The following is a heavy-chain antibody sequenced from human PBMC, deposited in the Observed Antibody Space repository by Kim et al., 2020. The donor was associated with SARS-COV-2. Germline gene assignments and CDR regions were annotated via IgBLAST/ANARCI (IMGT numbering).Heavy chain of an antibody. Sequence: GGSLRLSCAASGFTFSSYSMNWVRQAPGKGLEWVSYISSSSSTIYYADSVKGRFTISRDNAKNSLYLQMNSLRDEDTAVYYCARDDVYCSSTSCYKDNYYYGMDVWGQGTTVTVSS. CDR2: ISSSSSTI. D-gene: IGHD2-2*02. CDR1: GFTFSSYS. V-gene: IGHV3-48*02. CDR3: ARDDVYCSSTSCYKDNYYYGMDV. J-gene: IGHJ6*02.